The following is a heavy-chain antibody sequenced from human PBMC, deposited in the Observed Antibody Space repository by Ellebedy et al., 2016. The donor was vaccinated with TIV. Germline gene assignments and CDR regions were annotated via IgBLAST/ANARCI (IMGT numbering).Heavy chain of an antibody. CDR1: GGTFSSYA. CDR3: ARDSSRDCSSTSCPD. D-gene: IGHD2-2*01. Sequence: ASVKVSCKASGGTFSSYAISWVRQAPGQGLEWMGRIIPILGIANYAQKFQGRVTITADKSTSTAYMELSSLRSEDTAVYYCARDSSRDCSSTSCPDWGQGTLVTVSS. V-gene: IGHV1-69*04. J-gene: IGHJ4*02. CDR2: IIPILGIA.